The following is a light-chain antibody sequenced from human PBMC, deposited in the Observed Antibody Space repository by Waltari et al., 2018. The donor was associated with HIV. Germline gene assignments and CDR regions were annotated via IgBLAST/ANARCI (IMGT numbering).Light chain of an antibody. V-gene: IGLV1-44*01. CDR1: SSNIGSNT. Sequence: QSVLTQTPSASGTPGQRVIVSCSGSSSNIGSNTVHWYQLLPGAAPRLLIHSLNQRPSGVPDRFSGSKSGASASLAISGLQSEDEADYYCAAWDDNLNGYVFGSGTKVTVL. J-gene: IGLJ1*01. CDR2: SLN. CDR3: AAWDDNLNGYV.